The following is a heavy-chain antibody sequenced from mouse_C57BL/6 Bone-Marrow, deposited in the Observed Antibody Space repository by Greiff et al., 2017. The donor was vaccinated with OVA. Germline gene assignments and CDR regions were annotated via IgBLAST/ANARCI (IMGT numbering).Heavy chain of an antibody. CDR1: GFSINSDCY. J-gene: IGHJ2*01. CDR2: TFYSGIT. D-gene: IGHD1-1*01. Sequence: EVMLVESGPSLVRPSQTLSLTCTVTGFSINSDCYWIWIRQFPGNKLEYIGYTFYSGITYYNPSLESRTYITRDTSKNQFSLKLSSVTTEDTATYYCAREGLFITTVVATDLDYWGQGTTLTVSS. V-gene: IGHV3-3*01. CDR3: AREGLFITTVVATDLDY.